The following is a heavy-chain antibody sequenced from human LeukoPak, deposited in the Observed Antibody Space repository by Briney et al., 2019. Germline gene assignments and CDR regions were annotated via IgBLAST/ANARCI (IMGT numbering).Heavy chain of an antibody. CDR3: ARRATAAGYNIDY. J-gene: IGHJ4*02. V-gene: IGHV1-2*02. D-gene: IGHD5-24*01. CDR2: INPNSGGT. CDR1: GYPFTDYY. Sequence: ASGKVSCKASGYPFTDYYIHWVRQAPGQGLEWMGWINPNSGGTNYAQKFQGRVTMTKDTSITTAYMELSRLTSDDTAVYYCARRATAAGYNIDYWGQGTLVTVSS.